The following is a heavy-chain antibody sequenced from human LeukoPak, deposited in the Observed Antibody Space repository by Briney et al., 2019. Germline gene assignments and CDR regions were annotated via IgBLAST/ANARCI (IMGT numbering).Heavy chain of an antibody. CDR3: ARETGTHHYYYYMDV. CDR1: GFTFSSYA. V-gene: IGHV3-30-3*01. CDR2: ISYDGSNK. J-gene: IGHJ6*03. D-gene: IGHD3-9*01. Sequence: GGSLRLSCAASGFTFSSYAMHWVRQAPGKGLEWVAVISYDGSNKYYADSVKGRFTISRDNSKNTLYLQMNSLRAEDTAVYYCARETGTHHYYYYMDVWGKGTTVTVSS.